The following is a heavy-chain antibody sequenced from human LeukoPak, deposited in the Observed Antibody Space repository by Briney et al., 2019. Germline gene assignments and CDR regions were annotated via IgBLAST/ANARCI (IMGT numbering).Heavy chain of an antibody. CDR2: IKQDGSEK. D-gene: IGHD3-3*01. CDR1: GFTFSSYW. J-gene: IGHJ4*02. CDR3: ARFASLRFLEWLFVDY. V-gene: IGHV3-7*01. Sequence: GGSLRLSCAAPGFTFSSYWMSWVRQAPGKGLEWVANIKQDGSEKYYVDSVKGRFTISRDNAKNSLYLQMNSLRAEDTAVYYCARFASLRFLEWLFVDYWGQGTLVTVSS.